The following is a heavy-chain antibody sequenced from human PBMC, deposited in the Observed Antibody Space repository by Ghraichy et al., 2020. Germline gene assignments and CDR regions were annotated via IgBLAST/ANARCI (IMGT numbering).Heavy chain of an antibody. CDR2: ISSSTRYI. CDR1: GLMFSPNT. V-gene: IGHV3-21*01. D-gene: IGHD6-19*01. CDR3: SGGGGAGTPVLYHMDV. Sequence: GGSLRLSCVASGLMFSPNTMNWVRQAPGKGLEWLSSISSSTRYIYYADSVKGRFTISRDNAQNSLYLQMNSLRAEDTAVYYCSGGGGAGTPVLYHMDVWGLGTTVTVSS. J-gene: IGHJ6*02.